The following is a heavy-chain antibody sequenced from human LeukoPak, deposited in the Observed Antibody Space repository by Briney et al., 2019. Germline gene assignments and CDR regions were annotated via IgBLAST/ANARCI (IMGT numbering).Heavy chain of an antibody. J-gene: IGHJ4*02. CDR2: IKQDGSEK. CDR3: ARDIDTNY. CDR1: GFTFTSYW. D-gene: IGHD1-26*01. V-gene: IGHV3-7*03. Sequence: GGSLRLSCAASGFTFTSYWMTWVRQVRGKGLEWVANIKQDGSEKFYVGSVRGRCTISRDNARNTVSLQMKSLSAEDTAASYCARDIDTNYWGQGTLVTVSS.